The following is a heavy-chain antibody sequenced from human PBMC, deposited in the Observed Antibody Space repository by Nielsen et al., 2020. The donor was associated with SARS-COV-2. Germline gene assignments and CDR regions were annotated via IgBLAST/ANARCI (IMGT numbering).Heavy chain of an antibody. V-gene: IGHV3-30-3*01. J-gene: IGHJ4*02. CDR3: ARVKGYKNGYGYYFDY. Sequence: GESLKISCAASGFTFSSYVMHWVRQAPGKGLEWVAVISYDGNNGSYADSVKGRFTISRDNSKNTLSLQMNSLRPEDTAVYYCARVKGYKNGYGYYFDYWGQGTLVTVSS. CDR1: GFTFSSYV. D-gene: IGHD5-18*01. CDR2: ISYDGNNG.